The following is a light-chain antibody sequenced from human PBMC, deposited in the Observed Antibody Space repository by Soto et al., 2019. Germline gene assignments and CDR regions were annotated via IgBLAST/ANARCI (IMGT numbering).Light chain of an antibody. CDR3: HQYNNFWT. V-gene: IGKV3-11*01. CDR2: DTS. CDR1: QSVGSY. J-gene: IGKJ1*01. Sequence: IGWTQSTATLSLSPGERATLSCRASQSVGSYLAWFQQTPGQAPRLLIYDTSNRATGIPARFSGSGSGTEFILTISSLQSEDFGLYYRHQYNNFWTFGQGTKVDIK.